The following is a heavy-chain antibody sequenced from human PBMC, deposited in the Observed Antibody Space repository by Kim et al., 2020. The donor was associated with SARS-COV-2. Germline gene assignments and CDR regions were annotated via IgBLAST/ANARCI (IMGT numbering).Heavy chain of an antibody. V-gene: IGHV3-74*01. CDR2: SST. CDR3: ARYGSWGDY. J-gene: IGHJ4*02. D-gene: IGHD2-15*01. Sequence: SSTGYVDAVKGRFTSSSDNAKNTLYLQMNSLRAEYTAVYYCARYGSWGDYWGQGTLVTVSS.